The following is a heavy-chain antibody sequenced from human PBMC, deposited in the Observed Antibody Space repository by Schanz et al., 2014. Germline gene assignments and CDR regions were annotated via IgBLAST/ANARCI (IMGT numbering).Heavy chain of an antibody. CDR1: GGSISSSSYY. D-gene: IGHD3-10*02. CDR3: ARENVGRGFDY. Sequence: QLQLQESGPGLVQPSETLSLTCTVSGGSISSSSYYWGWIRQPPGKGLEWIGSIFYSGSTYYNLSLKSRVSISVDRSKNQFPLKVNSVTAAETAVYYCARENVGRGFDYWGRGALVTVSS. V-gene: IGHV4-39*02. J-gene: IGHJ4*02. CDR2: IFYSGST.